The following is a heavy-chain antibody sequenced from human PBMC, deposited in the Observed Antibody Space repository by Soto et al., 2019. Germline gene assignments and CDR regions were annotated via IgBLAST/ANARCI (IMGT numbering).Heavy chain of an antibody. D-gene: IGHD3-10*01. CDR1: GGSFSGYY. CDR2: INHSGST. Sequence: SETLSLTCALYGGSFSGYYWSWIRQPPGKGLEWIGEINHSGSTNYNPSLKSRVTISVDTSKNQFSLKLSSVTAADTAVYYCARVMVRGVIKIDYWGQGTLVTVPS. J-gene: IGHJ4*02. CDR3: ARVMVRGVIKIDY. V-gene: IGHV4-34*01.